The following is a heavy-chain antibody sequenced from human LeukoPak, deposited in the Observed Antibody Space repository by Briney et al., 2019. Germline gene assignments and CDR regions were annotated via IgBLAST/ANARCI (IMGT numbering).Heavy chain of an antibody. V-gene: IGHV3-30*03. D-gene: IGHD3-22*01. J-gene: IGHJ4*02. CDR1: GFTFSSYG. CDR2: ISYDGSNK. Sequence: GGSLRLSCAASGFTFSSYGMHWVRQAPGKGLEWVAVISYDGSNKYYADSVKGRFTISRDNSKNTLYLQMNSLRAEDTAVYYCASYGPSPDSSGYYRTTQSTSLDYWGQGTLVTVSS. CDR3: ASYGPSPDSSGYYRTTQSTSLDY.